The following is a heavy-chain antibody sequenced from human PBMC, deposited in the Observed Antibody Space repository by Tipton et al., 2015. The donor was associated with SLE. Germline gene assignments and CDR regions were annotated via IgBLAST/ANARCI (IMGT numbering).Heavy chain of an antibody. V-gene: IGHV4-34*01. J-gene: IGHJ6*03. Sequence: TLSLTCTVSGGSIGSFYWSWIRQPPGKGLEWIGEINHSRSTNYNPSLKSRVTISVDTSKNQFSLKLSSVTAADTAVYYCAREYDFVWGSYRPYYFMDVWGKGTTVTVSS. CDR2: INHSRST. CDR3: AREYDFVWGSYRPYYFMDV. CDR1: GGSIGSFY. D-gene: IGHD3-16*02.